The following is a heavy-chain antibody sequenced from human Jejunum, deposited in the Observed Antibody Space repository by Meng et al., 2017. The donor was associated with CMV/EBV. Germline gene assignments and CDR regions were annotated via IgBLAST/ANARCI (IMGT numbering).Heavy chain of an antibody. CDR3: ARDMGQQLVLVSFDY. Sequence: GSISNSDYSWGWIRQSPGKGLEWIGSIYYSGNTYYNPSFKSRVTVSVETSKNQFSLRLNSVTAADTAVYYCARDMGQQLVLVSFDYWGQGTLVTVSS. J-gene: IGHJ4*02. CDR1: GSISNSDYS. V-gene: IGHV4-39*07. CDR2: IYYSGNT. D-gene: IGHD6-13*01.